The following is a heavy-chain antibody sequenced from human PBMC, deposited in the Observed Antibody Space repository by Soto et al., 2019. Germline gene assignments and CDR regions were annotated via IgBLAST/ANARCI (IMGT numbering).Heavy chain of an antibody. Sequence: SETLSLTCTVSGVSISSYFWSWIRQPPGRGLEWIGYTYHRGSTNYSPFLKGRVAISLDTSENQFSLKVNSVTAADTAVYYCARIGGYHGPLDYWGQGTPVTVSS. J-gene: IGHJ4*02. CDR3: ARIGGYHGPLDY. CDR2: TYHRGST. V-gene: IGHV4-59*01. D-gene: IGHD3-16*02. CDR1: GVSISSYF.